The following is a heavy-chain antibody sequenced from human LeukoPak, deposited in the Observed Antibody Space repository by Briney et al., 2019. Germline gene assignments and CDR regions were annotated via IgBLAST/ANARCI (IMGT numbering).Heavy chain of an antibody. CDR2: INHRGDT. D-gene: IGHD1-1*01. J-gene: IGHJ4*03. Sequence: SETMSLTCAVYGGSFSAYYWSWIRQSPGKGLEWIAEINHRGDTNYNPSVKSRVSISVDTSKNQFSLKVTSLTAADTAVYYCARGPTISETGYFDYWGQGTLVTVSS. V-gene: IGHV4-34*01. CDR1: GGSFSAYY. CDR3: ARGPTISETGYFDY.